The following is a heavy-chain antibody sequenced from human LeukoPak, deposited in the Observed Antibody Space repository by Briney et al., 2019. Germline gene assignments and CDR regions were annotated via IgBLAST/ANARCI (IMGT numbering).Heavy chain of an antibody. CDR1: GFTFSSYG. D-gene: IGHD3-22*01. J-gene: IGHJ4*02. V-gene: IGHV3-30*02. CDR3: AKDLTKYDSSDVVFDY. CDR2: IRYDGSNK. Sequence: GGSLRLSCAASGFTFSSYGMHWVRQAPGKGLEWVALIRYDGSNKYYADSVKGRFTISRDNSKNTLYLQMNSLRAEDTAVYYCAKDLTKYDSSDVVFDYWGQGTLVTVSS.